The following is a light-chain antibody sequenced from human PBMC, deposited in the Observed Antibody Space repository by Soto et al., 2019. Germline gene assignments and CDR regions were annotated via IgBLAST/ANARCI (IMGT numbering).Light chain of an antibody. Sequence: QSVLTQPPSVSGAPGQRVTISCTGSSSNIGAGYEVHWYQQVPGTAPKLLIYGDSNRPSGVPDRFSGSKSGTSASLAITGLQAEDEADYYCQSYDSSLSGHYVFGIGTKLTVL. CDR3: QSYDSSLSGHYV. J-gene: IGLJ1*01. V-gene: IGLV1-40*01. CDR1: SSNIGAGYE. CDR2: GDS.